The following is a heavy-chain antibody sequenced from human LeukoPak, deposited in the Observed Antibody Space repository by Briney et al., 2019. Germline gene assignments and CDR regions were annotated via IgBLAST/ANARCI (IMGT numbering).Heavy chain of an antibody. J-gene: IGHJ4*02. V-gene: IGHV3-74*01. Sequence: GGSLRLSCAASGLTASSHWMHWVRQAPGKGLVWVSRINPDGSSTYYADSVRGRFTISRDNAKNTLYLQMNSLTAEDTAVYYCARAISGHYGIFDYWGQGTLVTASS. CDR2: INPDGSST. D-gene: IGHD3-10*01. CDR1: GLTASSHW. CDR3: ARAISGHYGIFDY.